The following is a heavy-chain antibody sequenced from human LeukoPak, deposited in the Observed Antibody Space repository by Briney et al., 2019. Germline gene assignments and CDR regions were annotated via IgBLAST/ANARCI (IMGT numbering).Heavy chain of an antibody. V-gene: IGHV4-59*01. D-gene: IGHD2-2*01. Sequence: NPSETLSLTCTVSGGSISSYYWSWIRQPPGKGLEWIGYIDYIGSTSYNPSLKSRFTISVDTSKNQISLKVRSVTAADTAVYYCAITTEDCSSTSCYQYWFDPWGQGTLVTVSS. J-gene: IGHJ5*02. CDR2: IDYIGST. CDR3: AITTEDCSSTSCYQYWFDP. CDR1: GGSISSYY.